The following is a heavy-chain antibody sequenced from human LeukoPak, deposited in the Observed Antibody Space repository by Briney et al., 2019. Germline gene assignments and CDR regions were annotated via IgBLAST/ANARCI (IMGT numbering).Heavy chain of an antibody. J-gene: IGHJ6*03. Sequence: GASVKVSCTASGYTFTSYAMNWVRQAPGQGLEWMGWINTNTGNPTYAQGFTGRFVFSLDTSVSTAYLQISSLKAEDTAVYYCARVGDYGSGSLAEYYYYYMDVWGKGTTVTVSS. CDR2: INTNTGNP. V-gene: IGHV7-4-1*02. CDR1: GYTFTSYA. D-gene: IGHD3-10*01. CDR3: ARVGDYGSGSLAEYYYYYMDV.